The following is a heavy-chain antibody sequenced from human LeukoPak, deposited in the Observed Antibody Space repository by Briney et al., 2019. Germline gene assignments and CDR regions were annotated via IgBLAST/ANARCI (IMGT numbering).Heavy chain of an antibody. J-gene: IGHJ4*02. CDR3: AREEQQLGPGYYFDY. D-gene: IGHD6-13*01. CDR2: ISAYNGNT. V-gene: IGHV1-18*01. CDR1: GYTFTSYG. Sequence: GASVKVSSKASGYTFTSYGISWVRQAPGQGLEWMGWISAYNGNTNYAQKLQGRVTMTTDTSTSTACMELRSLRSDDTAVYYCAREEQQLGPGYYFDYWGQGTLVTVSS.